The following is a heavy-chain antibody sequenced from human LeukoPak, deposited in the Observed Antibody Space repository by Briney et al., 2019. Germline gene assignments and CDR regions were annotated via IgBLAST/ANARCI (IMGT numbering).Heavy chain of an antibody. J-gene: IGHJ3*02. Sequence: EASVKVSCKASGYTFTSYYMHWVRQAPGQGLEWMGIINPSGGSTSYAQKFQGRVTMTRDTSISTAYMELSRLRSDDTAVYYCASGDSSDDAFDIWGQGTMVTVSS. V-gene: IGHV1-46*01. CDR1: GYTFTSYY. D-gene: IGHD3-22*01. CDR2: INPSGGST. CDR3: ASGDSSDDAFDI.